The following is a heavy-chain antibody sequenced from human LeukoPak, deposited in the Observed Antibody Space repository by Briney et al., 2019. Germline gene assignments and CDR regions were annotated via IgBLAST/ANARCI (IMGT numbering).Heavy chain of an antibody. V-gene: IGHV3-53*01. CDR3: ASHSPLWWEGGAFDI. Sequence: GGSLRLSCAASGFTVSSNYMSWVRRAPGKGLEWVSVIYSGGSTYYADSVKGRFTISRDNSKNTLYLQMNSLRAEDTALYYCASHSPLWWEGGAFDIWGQGTMVTVSS. CDR2: IYSGGST. J-gene: IGHJ3*02. D-gene: IGHD2-21*01. CDR1: GFTVSSNY.